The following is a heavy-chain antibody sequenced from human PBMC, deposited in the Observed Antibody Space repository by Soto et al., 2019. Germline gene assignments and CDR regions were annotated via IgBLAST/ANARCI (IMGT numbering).Heavy chain of an antibody. CDR1: GGSFVGYY. V-gene: IGHV4-34*01. D-gene: IGHD3-22*01. J-gene: IGHJ5*02. CDR2: INHSGST. Sequence: PSGTLSLTCAVYGGSFVGYYCSFGGQPPGKWLEWIVEINHSGSTNYNPSLKSRVTISVDTSKNQSSLKLSSVTAADTAVYYCARGTITTNPRLDPWGQGTLVTVSS. CDR3: ARGTITTNPRLDP.